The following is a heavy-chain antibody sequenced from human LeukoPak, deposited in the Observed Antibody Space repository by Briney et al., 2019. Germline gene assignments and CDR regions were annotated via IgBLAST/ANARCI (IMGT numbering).Heavy chain of an antibody. CDR3: ASTYSSSWYNWFDP. CDR2: IYYSGST. V-gene: IGHV4-59*01. D-gene: IGHD6-13*01. CDR1: GGSISSYY. Sequence: KPSETLSLTCTVSGGSISSYYWSWIWQPPGKGLEWIGYIYYSGSTNYNPSLKSRVTISVDTSKNQFSLKLSPVTAADTAVYYCASTYSSSWYNWFDPWGQGTLVTVSS. J-gene: IGHJ5*02.